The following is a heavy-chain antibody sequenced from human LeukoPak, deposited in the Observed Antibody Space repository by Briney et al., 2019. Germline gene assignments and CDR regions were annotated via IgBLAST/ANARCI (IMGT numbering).Heavy chain of an antibody. CDR1: GFTFSNYG. J-gene: IGHJ4*02. CDR3: AKVTWDSISGVDY. D-gene: IGHD3-3*02. Sequence: GRSLRLSCAASGFTFSNYGMHWVRQAPGKGLEGVAVISHDGSNKYFADFVKGRFTISRDNSNNTLYLQMNSLRAEDTALYYCAKVTWDSISGVDYWGQGTLVTVSS. V-gene: IGHV3-30*18. CDR2: ISHDGSNK.